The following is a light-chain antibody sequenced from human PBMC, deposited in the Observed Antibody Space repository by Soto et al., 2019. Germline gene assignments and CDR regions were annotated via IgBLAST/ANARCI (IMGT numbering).Light chain of an antibody. Sequence: EIVMTQSPATLSVSPGERATLSCRASQTVSSNLAWYQQKPGQSPRLLIYGASTRATGIPFRFSGSGSGTEFTLPISSLQSEVFAVYYCLQYNHWPPWTFGQGPKVEI. CDR3: LQYNHWPPWT. CDR2: GAS. J-gene: IGKJ1*01. V-gene: IGKV3-15*01. CDR1: QTVSSN.